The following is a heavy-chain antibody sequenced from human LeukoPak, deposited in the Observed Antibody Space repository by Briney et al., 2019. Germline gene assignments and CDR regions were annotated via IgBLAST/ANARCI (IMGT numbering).Heavy chain of an antibody. Sequence: PGGSLRLSCAASGFTFSSYEMNWVRQAPGKGLEWVSYISSSSYIYYADSVKGRFTISRDNAKNSLYLQMNSLRAEDTAVYYCAVSDVFDYWGQGTLVTVSS. CDR3: AVSDVFDY. V-gene: IGHV3-21*05. CDR2: ISSSSYI. J-gene: IGHJ4*02. CDR1: GFTFSSYE.